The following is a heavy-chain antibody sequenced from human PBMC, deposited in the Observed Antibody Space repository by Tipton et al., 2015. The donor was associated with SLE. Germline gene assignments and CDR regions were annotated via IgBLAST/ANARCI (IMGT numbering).Heavy chain of an antibody. J-gene: IGHJ4*02. D-gene: IGHD3-16*01. CDR3: ARAIGANYFNF. Sequence: LRLSCSVSGGSISKGNYYWGWIRQPPGKGLEWIGNINYSGTTYCNPSLKTRVTISVDTSKIQFSLRLTSVTAADTAVYYCARAIGANYFNFWGQGILVTVSS. CDR1: GGSISKGNYY. V-gene: IGHV4-39*07. CDR2: INYSGTT.